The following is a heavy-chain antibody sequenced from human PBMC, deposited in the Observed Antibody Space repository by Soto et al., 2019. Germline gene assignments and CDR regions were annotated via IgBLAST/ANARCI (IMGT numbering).Heavy chain of an antibody. CDR3: AKEKISTSCCNWFDP. D-gene: IGHD2-2*01. CDR2: ISHDGTNK. CDR1: GFTFSAYG. V-gene: IGHV3-30*18. Sequence: GGSLRLSCEVSGFTFSAYGMHWVRQAPGKGLEWVAAISHDGTNKNYGDSVKGRFTISRDNSKKTLYLQMNSLRAEDTAVYYCAKEKISTSCCNWFDPWGKGTLVTVSS. J-gene: IGHJ5*02.